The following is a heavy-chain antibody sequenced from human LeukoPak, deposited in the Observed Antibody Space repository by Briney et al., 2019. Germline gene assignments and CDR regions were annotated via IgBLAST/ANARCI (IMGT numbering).Heavy chain of an antibody. V-gene: IGHV3-48*01. Sequence: GGSLRLSCAASGFTFSTYSMHWARQAPGKGLEWVSYISSSSSTIYYADSVKGRFTISRDNAKNSLYPQMRSLRAEDTAVYYCARGQGSRDAFDIWGQGTMVTVSS. CDR1: GFTFSTYS. CDR2: ISSSSSTI. CDR3: ARGQGSRDAFDI. J-gene: IGHJ3*02. D-gene: IGHD1-26*01.